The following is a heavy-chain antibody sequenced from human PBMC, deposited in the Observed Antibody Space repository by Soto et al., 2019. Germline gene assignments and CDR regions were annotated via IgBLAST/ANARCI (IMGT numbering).Heavy chain of an antibody. D-gene: IGHD3-16*01. V-gene: IGHV3-23*01. CDR2: ISSSGGTT. J-gene: IGHJ4*02. CDR1: GFTFSSFA. Sequence: EVQLLESGGGLVQPGGSLRLSCAVSGFTFSSFAMCWVRQAPGKGLEWVSVISSSGGTTYYADSVKGRFTISRDNSKNTLYLQMNSLRAEDTAVYYCARDYSYACDYWGQGTLVTVSS. CDR3: ARDYSYACDY.